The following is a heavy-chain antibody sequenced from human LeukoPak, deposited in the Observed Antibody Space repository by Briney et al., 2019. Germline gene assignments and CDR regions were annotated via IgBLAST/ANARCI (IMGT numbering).Heavy chain of an antibody. CDR2: ISGSGGST. Sequence: PGGSLRLSCAGSGFSFSSYGMSWVRQAPGKGLEWVSAISGSGGSTYYADSVKGRSTISRDNSKNTLYLQMNSLRAEDTAVYYCARGRIARLPYFDYWGQGTLVTVSS. CDR1: GFSFSSYG. J-gene: IGHJ4*02. V-gene: IGHV3-23*01. D-gene: IGHD5-18*01. CDR3: ARGRIARLPYFDY.